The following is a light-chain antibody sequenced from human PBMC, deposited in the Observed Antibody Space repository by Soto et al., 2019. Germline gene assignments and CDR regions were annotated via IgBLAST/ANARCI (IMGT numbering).Light chain of an antibody. CDR2: DAS. Sequence: EDVLTQSPGALSLSPGERATLCCRTSQTVSSSFLAWYQQKPGQAPRLLMFDASNRATGIPDRFSGSGSGTDFTLTITGLEPEDFSVYYCQQYGSSPRTFGQGTK. CDR1: QTVSSSF. CDR3: QQYGSSPRT. J-gene: IGKJ1*01. V-gene: IGKV3-20*01.